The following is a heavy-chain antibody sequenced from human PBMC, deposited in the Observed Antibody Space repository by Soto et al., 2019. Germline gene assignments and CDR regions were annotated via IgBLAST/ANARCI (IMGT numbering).Heavy chain of an antibody. Sequence: PGGGMKGYCVAPGLTRNNNARACVRQAPGKGLEWVSAISGSGASTYGADSVKGRFTISRDNSNNTLYLQMNSLRAEDTAVYYCAKTPGVITVITSFDHWGQGTPVTVTS. CDR2: ISGSGAST. CDR1: GLTRNNNA. D-gene: IGHD3-16*01. CDR3: AKTPGVITVITSFDH. V-gene: IGHV3-23*01. J-gene: IGHJ4*02.